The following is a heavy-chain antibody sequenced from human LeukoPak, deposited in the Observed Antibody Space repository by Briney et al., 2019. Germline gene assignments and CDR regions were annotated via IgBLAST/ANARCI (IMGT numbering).Heavy chain of an antibody. V-gene: IGHV1-69*01. CDR1: GDTISSYD. D-gene: IGHD1-26*01. J-gene: IGHJ3*01. CDR3: ARGPQVGAFDL. Sequence: SVKVSCKASGDTISSYDISWVRQAPGQGLEWMGGIIPIFGTANYAQKLQGRVTITADESTSTAYMELSSLRSEDTAMYYCARGPQVGAFDLWGQGTVVTVSS. CDR2: IIPIFGTA.